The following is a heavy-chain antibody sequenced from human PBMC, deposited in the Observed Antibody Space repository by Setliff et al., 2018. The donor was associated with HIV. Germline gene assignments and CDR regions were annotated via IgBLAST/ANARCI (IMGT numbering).Heavy chain of an antibody. Sequence: SETLSLTCTVSGGSISNKHWSWIRQPAGKGLEWIGRIYTSGSANYNPSLKGRVTMSVDSSENQFSLKLSSVTAADSAVYYCARLTINPTTVTSHLLWYFDLWGRGTLVTVSS. D-gene: IGHD4-17*01. CDR2: IYTSGSA. CDR3: ARLTINPTTVTSHLLWYFDL. V-gene: IGHV4-4*07. CDR1: GGSISNKH. J-gene: IGHJ2*01.